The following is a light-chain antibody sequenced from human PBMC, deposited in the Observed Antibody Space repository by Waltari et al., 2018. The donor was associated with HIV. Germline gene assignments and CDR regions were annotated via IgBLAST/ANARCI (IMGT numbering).Light chain of an antibody. J-gene: IGLJ1*01. CDR1: SSDVGGYNY. CDR2: EVN. Sequence: QSALTQPASVSASPGQSITISCTGTSSDVGGYNYVSWYRQHPGEAPKVIIYEVNRRPSGVSNRFPASSPGNAASLAISGLQPEDEADYFCSSYTSSSTHVFGPGTKVTVL. CDR3: SSYTSSSTHV. V-gene: IGLV2-14*03.